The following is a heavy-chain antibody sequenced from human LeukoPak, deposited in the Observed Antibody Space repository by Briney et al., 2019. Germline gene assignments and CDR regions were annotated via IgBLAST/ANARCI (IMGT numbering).Heavy chain of an antibody. J-gene: IGHJ3*02. D-gene: IGHD6-25*01. V-gene: IGHV3-30*02. CDR3: ARRSAAKDAFDI. CDR1: GFTFRNYG. Sequence: GGSLRLSCGASGFTFRNYGMLWVRQAPGKGLEWVAFIRYDGNNKLYADSMKGRFTISRDNSKNTLYLHINSLRAEDTAVYYCARRSAAKDAFDIWGQGTMVTVSS. CDR2: IRYDGNNK.